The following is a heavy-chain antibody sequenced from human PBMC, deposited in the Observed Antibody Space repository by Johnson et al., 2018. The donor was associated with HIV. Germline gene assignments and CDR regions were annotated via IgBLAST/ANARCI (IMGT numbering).Heavy chain of an antibody. Sequence: VQLVESGGGSVQTGGSLRLSCAASGFIFSVYWMSWVRQAPGKGLEWVAVISYDGSSKYYTESVKGRFTISRDNSKNTLYLQMNSLRAEDTAVYYCVSVGGDCRDACDIWCQGTMVTVSS. CDR2: ISYDGSSK. D-gene: IGHD2-21*02. CDR3: VSVGGDCRDACDI. J-gene: IGHJ3*02. CDR1: GFIFSVYW. V-gene: IGHV3-30-3*01.